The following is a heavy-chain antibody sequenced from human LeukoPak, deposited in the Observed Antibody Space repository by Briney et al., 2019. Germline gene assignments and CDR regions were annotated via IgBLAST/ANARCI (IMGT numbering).Heavy chain of an antibody. Sequence: QPGGSLRLSCTASGFTFGDYAMSWFRQAPGKGLEWVGFIRSKAYGGTTEYAASVKGRFTISRDDSKSIAYLRMNSLKTEDTAVYYCTRDPGIVGAQGAFDIWGQGTMVTVSS. D-gene: IGHD1-26*01. V-gene: IGHV3-49*03. CDR2: IRSKAYGGTT. CDR3: TRDPGIVGAQGAFDI. J-gene: IGHJ3*02. CDR1: GFTFGDYA.